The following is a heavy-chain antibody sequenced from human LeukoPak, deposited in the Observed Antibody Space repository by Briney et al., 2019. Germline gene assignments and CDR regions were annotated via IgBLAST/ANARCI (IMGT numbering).Heavy chain of an antibody. D-gene: IGHD3-10*01. CDR3: AEVESSYCRI. Sequence: PGGSLRLSCVGPGLTFGNYGMNWVRQAPGKGLEWVSSIGGSGSTTYYADSVRGRFTISRDNSKNSMYLQMSSLSSEDTAIYYCAEVESSYCRIWGQGTLVTVSS. CDR1: GLTFGNYG. V-gene: IGHV3-23*01. J-gene: IGHJ4*02. CDR2: IGGSGSTT.